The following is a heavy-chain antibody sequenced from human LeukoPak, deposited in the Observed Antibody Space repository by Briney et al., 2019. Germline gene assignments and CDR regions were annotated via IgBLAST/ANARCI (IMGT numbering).Heavy chain of an antibody. J-gene: IGHJ3*02. V-gene: IGHV3-30-3*01. CDR3: AREGNCSSTSCYTGAFDI. Sequence: GRSLRLSCAASGFTFSSYSMHWVRQAPGKGLEWVAVISYDGNNKYYADSVKGRFTISRDNAKNSLYLQMNSLRAEDTAVYYCAREGNCSSTSCYTGAFDIWGQGTMVTVSS. D-gene: IGHD2-2*02. CDR1: GFTFSSYS. CDR2: ISYDGNNK.